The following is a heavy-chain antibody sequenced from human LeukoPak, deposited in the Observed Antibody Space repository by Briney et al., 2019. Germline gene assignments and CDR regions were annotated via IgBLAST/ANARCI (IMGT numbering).Heavy chain of an antibody. CDR3: TSWGDTTAEYFQR. Sequence: GGSLRLSCATSGFIFSHYGMNWVRQAPGKGLGWVAHINPDGRDTYYVDSVKGRFTISRDNAQNSMYLQMNSLRVEDTAVYYCTSWGDTTAEYFQRWGQGTLVTVSS. V-gene: IGHV3-7*01. D-gene: IGHD2-21*02. CDR1: GFIFSHYG. J-gene: IGHJ1*01. CDR2: INPDGRDT.